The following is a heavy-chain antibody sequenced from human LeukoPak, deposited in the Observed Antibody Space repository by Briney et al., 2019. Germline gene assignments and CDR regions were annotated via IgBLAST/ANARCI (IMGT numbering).Heavy chain of an antibody. J-gene: IGHJ4*02. CDR3: ARYYYDSSGYFDY. Sequence: PSETLSLTCTVSSGSISNGGYYWVWIRQPPGKGLEWIGSIYYSGTSYYNPSLTSRVTISVDTSKNQFSLKLSSVTAADTAVYYCARYYYDSSGYFDYWGQGTLVTVSS. D-gene: IGHD3-22*01. CDR1: SGSISNGGYY. V-gene: IGHV4-39*07. CDR2: IYYSGTS.